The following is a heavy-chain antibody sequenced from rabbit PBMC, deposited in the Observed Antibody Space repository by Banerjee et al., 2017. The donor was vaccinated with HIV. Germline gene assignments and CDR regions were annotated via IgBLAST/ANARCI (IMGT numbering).Heavy chain of an antibody. D-gene: IGHD1-1*01. CDR2: IYAGSSGNT. V-gene: IGHV1S45*01. CDR1: GFSFSSYYM. Sequence: QEQLEESGGGLVKPGASLTLTCKASGFSFSSYYMSWVRQAPGKGLEWIGYIYAGSSGNTYYASWVNGRFTISSNTNQNTVSLQLNSLTAADTATYFCVRDWASGSGPYYFNLWGPGTLVTVS. J-gene: IGHJ4*01. CDR3: VRDWASGSGPYYFNL.